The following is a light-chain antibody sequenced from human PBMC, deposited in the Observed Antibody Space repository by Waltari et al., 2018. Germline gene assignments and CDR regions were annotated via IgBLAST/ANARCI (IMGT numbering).Light chain of an antibody. CDR2: DVT. CDR1: SSDVGSYNY. Sequence: QSALTQPRSVSGSPGQSVTISCTGTSSDVGSYNYVSWFQQHPGKAPKLMIYDVTKRPSVVPDRFSGSKSCITASLTISGLQADDESDYYCCSYAGSYTLGVFGGGTKLTVL. J-gene: IGLJ3*02. CDR3: CSYAGSYTLGV. V-gene: IGLV2-11*01.